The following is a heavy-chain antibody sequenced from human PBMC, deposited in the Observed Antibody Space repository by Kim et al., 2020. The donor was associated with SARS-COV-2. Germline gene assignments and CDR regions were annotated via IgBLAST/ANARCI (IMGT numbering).Heavy chain of an antibody. CDR3: ARGPGNNWFDP. CDR1: GGSFSGYY. J-gene: IGHJ5*02. CDR2: INHSGST. V-gene: IGHV4-34*01. D-gene: IGHD1-1*01. Sequence: SETLSLTCAVYGGSFSGYYWSWIRQPPGKGLEWIGEINHSGSTHYNPSLKSRVTISVDTSKNQFSLKLSSVTAADTAVYYCARGPGNNWFDPWGQGTLVTVSS.